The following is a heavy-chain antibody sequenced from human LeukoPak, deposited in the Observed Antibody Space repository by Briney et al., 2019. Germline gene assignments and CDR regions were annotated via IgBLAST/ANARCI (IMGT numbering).Heavy chain of an antibody. D-gene: IGHD5-24*01. V-gene: IGHV1-8*03. J-gene: IGHJ4*02. CDR2: MNPSSGNT. CDR1: GYTFTSYD. CDR3: ARAGQRWLQSGNSFDY. Sequence: ASVKVSCKASGYTFTSYDINWVRQATGQGLEWMGWMNPSSGNTGYAQKFQGRVTITRNTSISTAYMELSSLRSEDTAVYYCARAGQRWLQSGNSFDYWGQGTLVTVSS.